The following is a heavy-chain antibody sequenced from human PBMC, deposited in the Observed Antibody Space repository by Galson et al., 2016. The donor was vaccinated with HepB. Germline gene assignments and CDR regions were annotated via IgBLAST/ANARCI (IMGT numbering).Heavy chain of an antibody. CDR1: GYTFTGYA. J-gene: IGHJ5*02. V-gene: IGHV1-18*01. Sequence: SVKVSCKASGYTFTGYAISWVRQAPGQGLEWMGWISAYNGGTDFAQQFQGRVTMTTDYLTTTAYLELRSLRSDDTAVYYCTRVDLYYHDGTYPRSWFDPWGQGTLVTVSS. CDR3: TRVDLYYHDGTYPRSWFDP. D-gene: IGHD3-22*01. CDR2: ISAYNGGT.